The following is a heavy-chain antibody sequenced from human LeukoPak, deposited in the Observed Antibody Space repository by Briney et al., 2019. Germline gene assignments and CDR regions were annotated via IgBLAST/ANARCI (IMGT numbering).Heavy chain of an antibody. Sequence: GGSLRLSCAASGFTVSNNYMSWVRQAPGKGLELVSVIYSGGSTRYADSVKGRFTISRDNSKNTLYLQMNSLRAEDTAVYYCAKDATPHIAAAGNDYWGQGTLVTVSS. J-gene: IGHJ4*02. V-gene: IGHV3-53*05. CDR3: AKDATPHIAAAGNDY. CDR2: IYSGGST. D-gene: IGHD6-13*01. CDR1: GFTVSNNY.